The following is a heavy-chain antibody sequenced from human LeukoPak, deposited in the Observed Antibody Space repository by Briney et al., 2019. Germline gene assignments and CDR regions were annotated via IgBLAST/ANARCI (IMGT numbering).Heavy chain of an antibody. J-gene: IGHJ4*02. CDR3: ARGHYDVLAASYKWTPDY. CDR1: GFTFNTFN. D-gene: IGHD3-9*01. Sequence: GGSLRLSCAASGFTFNTFNMNWVRQAPGKGLEWVSSITSGGDYIYYADSAKGRFTTSRDNAKNSLSLQLNCLRVEDTAVYYCARGHYDVLAASYKWTPDYWGQGTLVTVSS. CDR2: ITSGGDYI. V-gene: IGHV3-21*01.